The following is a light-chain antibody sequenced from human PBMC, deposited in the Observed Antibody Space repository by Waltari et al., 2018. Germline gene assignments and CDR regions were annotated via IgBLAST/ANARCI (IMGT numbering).Light chain of an antibody. Sequence: QSVLTQPPSLSEAPRQRVTISCSGSRSNIGKNSVNWYQQFPGKAPKLLVYYDDVLSSGVSGRVSGSKSGTSASLAISGLQSEDEAIYYCAAWDDSLNGVLFGGGTKLTVL. J-gene: IGLJ2*01. CDR1: RSNIGKNS. CDR3: AAWDDSLNGVL. CDR2: YDD. V-gene: IGLV1-36*01.